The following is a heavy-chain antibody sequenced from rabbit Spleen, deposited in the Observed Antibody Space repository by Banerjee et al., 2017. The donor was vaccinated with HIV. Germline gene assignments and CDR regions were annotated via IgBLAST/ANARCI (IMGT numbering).Heavy chain of an antibody. Sequence: QSLEESGGGLVKPGGTLTLICKASGFSLFSYWMCWVRQAPGKGLDLIACIYTGDGSTDYANWVNGRFTISKTSSTVDLKMTSLTAADTATYFCARDTGSSFSSYGMDLWGPGTLVTVS. CDR1: GFSLFSYW. D-gene: IGHD8-1*01. CDR3: ARDTGSSFSSYGMDL. CDR2: IYTGDGST. J-gene: IGHJ6*01. V-gene: IGHV1S43*01.